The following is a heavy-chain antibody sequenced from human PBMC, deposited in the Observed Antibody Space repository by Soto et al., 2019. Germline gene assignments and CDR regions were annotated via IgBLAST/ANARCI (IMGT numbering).Heavy chain of an antibody. Sequence: SETLSLTCAVYGVPFSGYYWSWIRQSPGKGLEWIGEINHSGNTNYNPSLKSRVTMLVDTSKNQFSLSLSSVTAADTAVYYCENLIVFHSSYYHDYWGHGTLVTVSS. D-gene: IGHD1-26*01. V-gene: IGHV4-34*01. CDR2: INHSGNT. CDR3: ENLIVFHSSYYHDY. CDR1: GVPFSGYY. J-gene: IGHJ4*01.